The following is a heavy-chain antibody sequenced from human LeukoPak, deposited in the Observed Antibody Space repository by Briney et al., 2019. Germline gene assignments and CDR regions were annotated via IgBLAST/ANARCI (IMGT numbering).Heavy chain of an antibody. CDR2: ISYDGSNK. J-gene: IGHJ6*02. V-gene: IGHV3-30-3*01. D-gene: IGHD6-19*01. Sequence: GGSLRLSCAAAGFTFSSYAMHWVRQAPGKGLGWVAVISYDGSNKYYADSVKGRFTISRDNSKNTLYLQMNSLRAEDTAVYYCARDRVAGVGSYYYYGMDVWGQGTTVTVSS. CDR1: GFTFSSYA. CDR3: ARDRVAGVGSYYYYGMDV.